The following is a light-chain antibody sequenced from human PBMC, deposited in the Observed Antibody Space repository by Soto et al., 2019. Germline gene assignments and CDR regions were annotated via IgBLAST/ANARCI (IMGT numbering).Light chain of an antibody. CDR1: QSISSW. J-gene: IGKJ4*01. CDR2: DAS. CDR3: QQYNSYSPNT. Sequence: DIQMTQSPSTLSASVGDGVTITCRASQSISSWLAWYQQKPGKAPKLLIYDASSLESGVPSRFSGSGSGTEFTLTISSLQPDDFATYYCQQYNSYSPNTFGGGTKVDIK. V-gene: IGKV1-5*01.